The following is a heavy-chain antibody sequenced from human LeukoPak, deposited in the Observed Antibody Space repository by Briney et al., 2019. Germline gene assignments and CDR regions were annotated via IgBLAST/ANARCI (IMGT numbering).Heavy chain of an antibody. Sequence: GGSLRLSCAASGFTFSSYWMSWVRQAPGKGLEWVANIKQDGSEKYYEDSVKGRFTISRDNAKNSLYLQMNSLRAEDTAVYYCARDLATSGKYYYYYYVDVWGKGTTVTVSS. V-gene: IGHV3-7*01. CDR2: IKQDGSEK. J-gene: IGHJ6*03. CDR3: ARDLATSGKYYYYYYVDV. CDR1: GFTFSSYW. D-gene: IGHD3-10*01.